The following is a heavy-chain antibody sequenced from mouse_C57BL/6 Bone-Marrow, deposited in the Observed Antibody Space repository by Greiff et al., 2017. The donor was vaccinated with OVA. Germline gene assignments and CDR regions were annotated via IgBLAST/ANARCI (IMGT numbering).Heavy chain of an antibody. CDR2: IDPEDGDT. D-gene: IGHD2-3*01. CDR1: GFNIKDYY. V-gene: IGHV14-1*01. Sequence: VTLKVSGAELVRPGASVKLSCTASGFNIKDYYMHWVKQRPEQGLEWIGRIDPEDGDTEYAPKFQGKATMTADTSSNTAYLQLSSLTSEDTAVYYCTTLGDYELYAMDYWGQGTSVTVSS. J-gene: IGHJ4*01. CDR3: TTLGDYELYAMDY.